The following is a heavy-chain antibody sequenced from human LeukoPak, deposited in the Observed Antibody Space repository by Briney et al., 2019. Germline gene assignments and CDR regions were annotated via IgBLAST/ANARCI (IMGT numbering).Heavy chain of an antibody. CDR3: ARDRERYSSSPPFGY. Sequence: GGSLRLSCAASGFTFSSYAMSWVRQAPGKGLEWVSAISGSGGSTYYADSVKGRFTISRDNSKNTLYLQMNSLRAEDTAVYYCARDRERYSSSPPFGYWGQGTLVTVSS. D-gene: IGHD6-6*01. V-gene: IGHV3-23*01. J-gene: IGHJ4*02. CDR1: GFTFSSYA. CDR2: ISGSGGST.